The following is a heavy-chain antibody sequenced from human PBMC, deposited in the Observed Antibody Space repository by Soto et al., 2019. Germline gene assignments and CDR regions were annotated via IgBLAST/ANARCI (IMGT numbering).Heavy chain of an antibody. J-gene: IGHJ3*02. D-gene: IGHD5-12*01. V-gene: IGHV3-9*01. Sequence: EVQLVESGGGLVQPGRSLRLSCAASGFTFDDYAMHWVRQAPGKGLEWVSGISWNSGSIGYADSVKGRFTISRDNAKNPLYLQMNSLRAEDTALYYCAKDIVAPSGGAFDIWGQGTMVTVSS. CDR1: GFTFDDYA. CDR3: AKDIVAPSGGAFDI. CDR2: ISWNSGSI.